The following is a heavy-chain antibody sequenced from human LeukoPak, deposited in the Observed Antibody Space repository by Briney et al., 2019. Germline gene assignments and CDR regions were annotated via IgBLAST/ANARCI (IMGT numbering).Heavy chain of an antibody. CDR1: GGSISSYY. CDR3: ARVVGSGYSSSWYVVNWFDP. Sequence: PSETLSLTCTVSGGSISSYYWSWIRQPPGKGLEWIGYIYYSGSTNYNPSLKSRVTISVDTSKNQFSLKLSSVTAADTAVYYCARVVGSGYSSSWYVVNWFDPWGQGTLVTVPS. J-gene: IGHJ5*02. CDR2: IYYSGST. V-gene: IGHV4-59*01. D-gene: IGHD6-13*01.